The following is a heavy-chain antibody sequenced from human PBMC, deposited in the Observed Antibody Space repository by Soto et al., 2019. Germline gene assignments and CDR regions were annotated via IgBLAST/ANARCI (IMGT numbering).Heavy chain of an antibody. CDR3: ARRQSIGYWSSTSCYTDDSNWFDP. CDR1: GGSISSSNW. J-gene: IGHJ5*02. V-gene: IGHV4-4*02. D-gene: IGHD2-2*02. Sequence: SETLSLTCAVSGGSISSSNWWSWVRQPPGKGLEWIGEIYHSGSTNYNPYLKSRVTISVDKSKNQFSLKLSSVTAADTAVYYCARRQSIGYWSSTSCYTDDSNWFDPWGQGTLVTVSS. CDR2: IYHSGST.